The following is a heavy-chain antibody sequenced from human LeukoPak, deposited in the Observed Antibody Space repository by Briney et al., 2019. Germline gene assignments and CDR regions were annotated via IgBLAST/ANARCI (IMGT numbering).Heavy chain of an antibody. CDR1: SGSFSGYY. CDR2: INHSGST. V-gene: IGHV4-34*01. Sequence: PSETLSLTCAGYSGSFSGYYWSWIRQPPGKGVKWIGEINHSGSTNYNPSLKSRVTISVDTSKNQFSLKLSSVTAADTAVYYCARVKYYDFWSGYSYWFDPWGQGTLVTVSS. CDR3: ARVKYYDFWSGYSYWFDP. D-gene: IGHD3-3*01. J-gene: IGHJ5*02.